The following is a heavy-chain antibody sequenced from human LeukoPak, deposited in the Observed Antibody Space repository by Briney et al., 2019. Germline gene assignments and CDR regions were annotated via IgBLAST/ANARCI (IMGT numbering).Heavy chain of an antibody. CDR1: GHSVSSHSAV. CDR3: ARLRLSGPNFDY. V-gene: IGHV6-1*01. Sequence: SQTLSLTCGISGHSVSSHSAVCNWITQSPSRGLEWLGRTYYRSKWYNDYAVSVESRITINPDTSKNQFSLQLNSVTPEDTAVYYCARLRLSGPNFDYWGQGTLVTVSS. J-gene: IGHJ4*02. D-gene: IGHD3-10*01. CDR2: TYYRSKWYN.